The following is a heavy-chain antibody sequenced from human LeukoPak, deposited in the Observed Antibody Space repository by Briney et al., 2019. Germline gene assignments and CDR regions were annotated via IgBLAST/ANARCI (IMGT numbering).Heavy chain of an antibody. D-gene: IGHD3-10*01. CDR1: GFTFSSYG. V-gene: IGHV3-23*01. CDR3: AKDFLRNMVLGFDY. J-gene: IGHJ4*02. CDR2: ITGSGSRV. Sequence: GGSLRLSCAVSGFTFSSYGMSWVRQAPGKGLEWVSGITGSGSRVYYADSVTGRFTISRDNSKNTLYLQMNSLRAEDTAIYYCAKDFLRNMVLGFDYWGQGTLVTVSS.